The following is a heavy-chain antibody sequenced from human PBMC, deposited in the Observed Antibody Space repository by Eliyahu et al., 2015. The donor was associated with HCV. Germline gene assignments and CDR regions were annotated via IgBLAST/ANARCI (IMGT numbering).Heavy chain of an antibody. CDR3: ARRRDYSLGPFDF. J-gene: IGHJ4*02. CDR1: GFTFSSYD. Sequence: EVQLVESGGGLVQPGGSLRLSCAASGFTFSSYDMQWVRQAPGKGLEWVSYMSSTDTLFYLDSVKGRFTISRDNAKNSLFLQMNSLRAEDTAIYYCARRRDYSLGPFDFWGQGTVVTVSS. V-gene: IGHV3-48*03. CDR2: MSSTDTL. D-gene: IGHD2-15*01.